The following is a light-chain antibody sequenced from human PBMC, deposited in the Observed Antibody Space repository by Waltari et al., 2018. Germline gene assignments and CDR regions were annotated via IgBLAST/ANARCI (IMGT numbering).Light chain of an antibody. J-gene: IGKJ4*01. V-gene: IGKV1-39*01. CDR3: QQSYSVPLT. CDR1: QNIRTY. CDR2: NAV. Sequence: DIQMTQSPSSLSASVGDRVTINCRASQNIRTYLNWYQQKPGKAPKLLIYNAVTLESGVPSRVSGSGSETDFTLTISSLQPEDFATYYCQQSYSVPLTFGGGTKVEI.